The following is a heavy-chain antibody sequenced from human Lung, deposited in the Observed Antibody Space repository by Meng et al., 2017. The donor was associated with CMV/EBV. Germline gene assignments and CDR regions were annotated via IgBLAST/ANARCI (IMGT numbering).Heavy chain of an antibody. Sequence: GGSLRLXCEVSGFTFSNYWMSWVRQAPGKGLEWVANIKQDGSEKNYVDSVRGRFTISRDNAKNSLWLHMNSLRAEDSAVYYCSSLSSNYGMDVWGQGTRVTVSS. CDR1: GFTFSNYW. V-gene: IGHV3-7*01. J-gene: IGHJ6*02. CDR3: SSLSSNYGMDV. CDR2: IKQDGSEK.